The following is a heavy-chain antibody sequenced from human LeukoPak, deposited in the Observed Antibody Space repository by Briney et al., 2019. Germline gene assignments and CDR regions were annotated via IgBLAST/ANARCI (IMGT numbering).Heavy chain of an antibody. V-gene: IGHV3-48*03. J-gene: IGHJ6*03. D-gene: IGHD2-8*01. CDR1: GFTFSSYE. CDR3: ARDYRLKWANYYYYYMDV. Sequence: GGSLRLSCAASGFTFSSYEMNWVRQAPGKGLEWVSYISSSGSTIYYADSVKGRFTISRDNAKNSLYLQLNSLRAEDTAVYYCARDYRLKWANYYYYYMDVWGKGTTVTVSS. CDR2: ISSSGSTI.